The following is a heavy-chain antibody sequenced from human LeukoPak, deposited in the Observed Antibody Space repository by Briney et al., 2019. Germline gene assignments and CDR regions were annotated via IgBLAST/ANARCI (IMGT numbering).Heavy chain of an antibody. CDR2: INHSGST. J-gene: IGHJ4*02. D-gene: IGHD5-12*01. CDR1: GGSFSGYY. Sequence: SETLSLTCAVYGGSFSGYYWSWIRQPPGKGLEWIGKINHSGSTNYNPSLKSRVTISVDTSKNQFSLKLSSVTAADTAVYYCARLGHIVATIYEDDYWGQGTLVTVSS. CDR3: ARLGHIVATIYEDDY. V-gene: IGHV4-34*01.